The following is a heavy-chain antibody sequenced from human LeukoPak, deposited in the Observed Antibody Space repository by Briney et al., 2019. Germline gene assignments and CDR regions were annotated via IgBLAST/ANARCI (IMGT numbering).Heavy chain of an antibody. CDR1: GYTFTSYG. J-gene: IGHJ4*02. D-gene: IGHD2-2*01. CDR3: AAGEGCSSPRCSPSFDY. Sequence: ASVKVSCKASGYTFTSYGISWVRQAPGQGLEWMGWISAYNGNTNYAQKLQGRVTMTTDTSTSTAYMELRSLRSDDTAVYYCAAGEGCSSPRCSPSFDYWGQETLVTVSS. V-gene: IGHV1-18*01. CDR2: ISAYNGNT.